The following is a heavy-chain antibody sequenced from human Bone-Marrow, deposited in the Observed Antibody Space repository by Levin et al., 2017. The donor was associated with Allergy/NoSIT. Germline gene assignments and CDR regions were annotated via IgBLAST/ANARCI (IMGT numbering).Heavy chain of an antibody. Sequence: GESPKISCKGSGYTFTSYWIAWVRQMPGKGLEWMGIIYPGDSNIKYSPSFEGQVVFSADTSINTAYLQWHSLKASDTGIYFCARPSAAGDGSDFDYWGQGTQVIVS. D-gene: IGHD3-10*01. CDR1: GYTFTSYW. CDR3: ARPSAAGDGSDFDY. J-gene: IGHJ4*02. V-gene: IGHV5-51*01. CDR2: IYPGDSNI.